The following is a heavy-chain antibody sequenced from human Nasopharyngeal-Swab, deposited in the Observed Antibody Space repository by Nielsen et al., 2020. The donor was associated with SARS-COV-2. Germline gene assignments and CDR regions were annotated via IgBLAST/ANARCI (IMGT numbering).Heavy chain of an antibody. V-gene: IGHV3-15*01. CDR3: TTVGANHEGAFDI. J-gene: IGHJ3*02. Sequence: GGSLRLSCAASGFTFNNYNFNWVRQAPGKGLEWVGRIKSKADGGTADYAAPVKGRFAISRDDSKNTLFLQMNSLKSEDTAVFYCTTVGANHEGAFDIWGRGTMVTVSS. CDR1: GFTFNNYN. D-gene: IGHD1-26*01. CDR2: IKSKADGGTA.